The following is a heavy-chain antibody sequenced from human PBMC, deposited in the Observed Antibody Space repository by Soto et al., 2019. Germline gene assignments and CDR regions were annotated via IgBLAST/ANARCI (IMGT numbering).Heavy chain of an antibody. CDR1: GYTFTSYG. V-gene: IGHV1-18*01. Sequence: DSVKVSCKASGYTFTSYGISWVRQAPGHGPEWMGRISTYNGNTNYVQKLQGRVTMTTDTSSNTAYLELRSLRYDDTAVYYCATDLGYSPSRHQTFDIWCQAIMVTVS. CDR3: ATDLGYSPSRHQTFDI. D-gene: IGHD5-12*01. CDR2: ISTYNGNT. J-gene: IGHJ3*02.